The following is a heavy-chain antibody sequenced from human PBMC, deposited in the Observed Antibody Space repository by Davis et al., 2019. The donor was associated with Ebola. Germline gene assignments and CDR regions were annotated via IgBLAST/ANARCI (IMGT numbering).Heavy chain of an antibody. CDR2: ISGSSSTV. D-gene: IGHD5-12*01. CDR1: GFTFSSYG. V-gene: IGHV3-48*02. Sequence: PGGSLRLSCAASGFTFSSYGMSWVRQAPGEGLEWVSYISGSSSTVYNADSVKGRFTISRDNAKNSLYLQMNRLRDEDTAVYYCSRDVEDSAIISYGLDVWGQGTTVTVSS. J-gene: IGHJ6*02. CDR3: SRDVEDSAIISYGLDV.